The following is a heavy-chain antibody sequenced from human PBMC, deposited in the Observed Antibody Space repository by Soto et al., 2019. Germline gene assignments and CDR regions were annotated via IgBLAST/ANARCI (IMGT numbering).Heavy chain of an antibody. J-gene: IGHJ4*02. CDR1: GETMRTRGYS. CDR3: ASSGEMATIRTDLSH. V-gene: IGHV4-30-2*02. D-gene: IGHD5-12*01. Sequence: TLSLPYGVSGETMRTRGYSLALNTQTPGKGLEWIGYIYHSGSTYYNPSLKSRVTITADESTSTAYMELSSLGSEDTAVYYCASSGEMATIRTDLSHWGQGTLVTVSS. CDR2: IYHSGST.